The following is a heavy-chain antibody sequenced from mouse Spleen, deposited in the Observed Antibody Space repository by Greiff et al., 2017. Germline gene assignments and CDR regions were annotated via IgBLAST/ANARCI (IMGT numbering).Heavy chain of an antibody. V-gene: IGHV2-9*02. CDR2: IWAGGST. CDR1: GFSLTSYG. CDR3: ARESTTVEPLWYFDV. Sequence: VQGVESGPGLVAPSQSLSITCTVSGFSLTSYGVHWVRQPPGKGLEWLGVIWAGGSTNYNSALMSRLSISKDNSKSQVFLKMNSLQTDDTAMYYCARESTTVEPLWYFDVWGAGTTVTVSS. D-gene: IGHD1-1*01. J-gene: IGHJ1*01.